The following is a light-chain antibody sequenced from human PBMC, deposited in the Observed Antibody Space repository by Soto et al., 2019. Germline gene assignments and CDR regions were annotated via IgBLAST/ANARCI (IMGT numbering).Light chain of an antibody. CDR1: QSVSGN. V-gene: IGKV3D-15*01. J-gene: IGKJ4*01. CDR2: GAS. Sequence: ETVMAQSPGTLSVSPGEGATLSCRASQSVSGNLAWYQQKPGQAPRLLIYGASTRARGIPARFSGGGSGTEFTLTISSLQSEDFAVYFYQQYNDWPRTFGGGTRVEIK. CDR3: QQYNDWPRT.